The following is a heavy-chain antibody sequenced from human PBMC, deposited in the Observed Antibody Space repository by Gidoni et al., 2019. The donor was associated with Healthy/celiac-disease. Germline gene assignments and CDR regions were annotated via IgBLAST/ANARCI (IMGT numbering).Heavy chain of an antibody. V-gene: IGHV3-9*01. Sequence: EVQLVESGGGLVQPGRSLRLSCAASGFTFDDYAMHWVRQAPGKGLGWVSGISWNSGSIGYADSVKGRFTISRDNAKNSLYLQMNSLRAEDTALYYCAKGQSGYSSGWANFDYWGQGTLVTVSS. D-gene: IGHD6-19*01. CDR2: ISWNSGSI. CDR3: AKGQSGYSSGWANFDY. J-gene: IGHJ4*02. CDR1: GFTFDDYA.